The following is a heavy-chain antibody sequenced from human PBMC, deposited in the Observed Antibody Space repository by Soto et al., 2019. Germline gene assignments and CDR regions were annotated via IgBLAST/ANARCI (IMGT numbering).Heavy chain of an antibody. J-gene: IGHJ4*02. Sequence: PSETLSLTCTVSGGSVSSGSYYWSWIRQPPGKGLEWIGYIYYSGSTNYNPSLKSRVTISVDTSKNQFSLKLSSVTAADTAVYYCARVGYSYGPYYFDYWGQGTLVTVSS. D-gene: IGHD5-18*01. CDR2: IYYSGST. V-gene: IGHV4-61*01. CDR3: ARVGYSYGPYYFDY. CDR1: GGSVSSGSYY.